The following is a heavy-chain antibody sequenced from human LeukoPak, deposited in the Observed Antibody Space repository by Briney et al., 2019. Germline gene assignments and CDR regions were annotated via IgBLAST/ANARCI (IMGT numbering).Heavy chain of an antibody. V-gene: IGHV3-7*01. CDR1: GLSFSSSW. Sequence: GGSLRLSCAASGLSFSSSWMSWVRQTPEKGLEWVANMSPDGTEKYYVDSVKGRFTISRDNAKNSLYLQMNNLRAEDTAVYYCTRDPSWGRHFDYWGRGTLVTVSS. CDR3: TRDPSWGRHFDY. D-gene: IGHD3-16*01. CDR2: MSPDGTEK. J-gene: IGHJ4*02.